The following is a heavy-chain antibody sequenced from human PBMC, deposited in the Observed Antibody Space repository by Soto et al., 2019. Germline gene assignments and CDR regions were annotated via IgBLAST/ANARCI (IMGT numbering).Heavy chain of an antibody. Sequence: QLHLVQYGAVVKKPGASVTVSCSASGYPVTAYYMHWVRQAPGRGLEWMGGINPATGAAKYTQTFQGRATMARDTVTSTVFMELSGLTSEDTAVFYCARGGGVGVAGSAAFDMWGQGTLVTVSS. V-gene: IGHV1-2*02. CDR2: INPATGAA. CDR3: ARGGGVGVAGSAAFDM. D-gene: IGHD3-3*01. CDR1: GYPVTAYY. J-gene: IGHJ3*02.